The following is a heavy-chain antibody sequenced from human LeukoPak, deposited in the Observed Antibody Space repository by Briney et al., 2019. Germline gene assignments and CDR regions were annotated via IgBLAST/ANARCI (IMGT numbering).Heavy chain of an antibody. J-gene: IGHJ4*02. D-gene: IGHD4/OR15-4a*01. V-gene: IGHV4-59*12. CDR2: IYYSGST. Sequence: PSETLSLTCTVSGGSISSYYWSWIRQPPGKGLEWIGYIYYSGSTYYNPSLKSRVTISVDTSKNQFSLKLSSVTAADTAVYYCARSLANFYYYDYWGQGTLVTVSS. CDR3: ARSLANFYYYDY. CDR1: GGSISSYY.